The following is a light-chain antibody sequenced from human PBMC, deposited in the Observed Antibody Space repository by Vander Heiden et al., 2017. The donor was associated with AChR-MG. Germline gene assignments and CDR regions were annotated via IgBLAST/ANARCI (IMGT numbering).Light chain of an antibody. Sequence: QSVLTQPPSVSGAQGPRVTISGTGSSANSGAGYQGHGYQQFPGTAPKRLIYGDSNRPSGVPDRFSGSKSGTSASLAITGLQAKDEADYYCQSYDISRSGVVFGGGTKLTVL. CDR2: GDS. V-gene: IGLV1-40*01. J-gene: IGLJ2*01. CDR1: SANSGAGYQ. CDR3: QSYDISRSGVV.